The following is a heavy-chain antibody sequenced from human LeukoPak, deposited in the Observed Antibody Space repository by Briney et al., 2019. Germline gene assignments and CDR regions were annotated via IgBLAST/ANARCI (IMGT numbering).Heavy chain of an antibody. CDR3: ARRYCSNTSCYYPDAFDI. CDR2: IYYSGST. Sequence: SDTLSLTCVVSGHSIRSTNWWGWIRQPPGKGLEWIGYIYYSGSTYYNPSLKSRVTMSVDTSKNLFSLKLSSVTAVDTAVYYWARRYCSNTSCYYPDAFDIWGRGTMVTVSS. CDR1: GHSIRSTNW. D-gene: IGHD2-2*01. J-gene: IGHJ3*02. V-gene: IGHV4-28*01.